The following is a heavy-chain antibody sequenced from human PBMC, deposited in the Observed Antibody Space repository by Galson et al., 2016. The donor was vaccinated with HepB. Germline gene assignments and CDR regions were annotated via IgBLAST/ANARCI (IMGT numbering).Heavy chain of an antibody. V-gene: IGHV1-3*01. J-gene: IGHJ4*02. CDR2: INGGNGNT. CDR3: ERVPGGY. D-gene: IGHD1-14*01. Sequence: SVKVSCKASGYTFTSYAMHWVRQAPGQSLEWMGWINGGNGNTRYSENFQDRLTITRATSASRAYMELSSLRSEDTAGYYCERVPGGYWGQGTLVSVSS. CDR1: GYTFTSYA.